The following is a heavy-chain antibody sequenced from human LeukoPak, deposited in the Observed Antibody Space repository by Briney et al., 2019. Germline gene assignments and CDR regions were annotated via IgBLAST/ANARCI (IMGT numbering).Heavy chain of an antibody. V-gene: IGHV4-34*01. CDR3: ARAVTYYDFWSGYSYYYYYMDV. CDR2: INHSGST. Sequence: SETLSLTCAVYGGSFSGYYWSWIRKPPGKGLEWIGEINHSGSTNYNPSLKSRVTISVDTSKNQFSLKLSSVTAADTAVYYCARAVTYYDFWSGYSYYYYYMDVWGKGTTVTVSS. D-gene: IGHD3-3*01. J-gene: IGHJ6*03. CDR1: GGSFSGYY.